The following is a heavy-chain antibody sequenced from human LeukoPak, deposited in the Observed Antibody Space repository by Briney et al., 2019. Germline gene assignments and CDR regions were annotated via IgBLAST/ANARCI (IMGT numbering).Heavy chain of an antibody. CDR3: ARHLEPLWYSSSWSWVFDY. CDR1: GGSISSGSYY. Sequence: PSETLSLTCTVSGGSISSGSYYWSWIRQPAGKGLEWIGRIYTSGSTNYNPSLKSRVTISVDTSKNQFSLKLSSVTAADTAVYYCARHLEPLWYSSSWSWVFDYWGQGTLVTVSS. V-gene: IGHV4-61*02. D-gene: IGHD6-13*01. CDR2: IYTSGST. J-gene: IGHJ4*02.